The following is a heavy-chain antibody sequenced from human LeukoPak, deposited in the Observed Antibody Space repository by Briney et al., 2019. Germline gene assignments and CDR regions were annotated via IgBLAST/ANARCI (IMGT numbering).Heavy chain of an antibody. V-gene: IGHV3-23*01. J-gene: IGHJ4*02. Sequence: GGSLRLSCAASGFTFNTYTMNWVRQAPGKGLEWVSSISGSGGSTYYADSVKGRFTISRDNSKNTLYLQMNSLRAEDTAVYYCARGGYYNILTGFRSRFLGFDYWGQGTLVTVSS. CDR1: GFTFNTYT. CDR3: ARGGYYNILTGFRSRFLGFDY. CDR2: ISGSGGST. D-gene: IGHD3-9*01.